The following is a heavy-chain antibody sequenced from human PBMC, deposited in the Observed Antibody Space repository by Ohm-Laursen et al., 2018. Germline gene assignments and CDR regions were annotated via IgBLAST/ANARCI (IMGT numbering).Heavy chain of an antibody. Sequence: SLRLSCSASGFIFGDYSMTWIRQAPGKGLEWISYISSGSVTIHYADSVRGRFTISRGNAKDSLFLQMNSLRAEDTAVYYCARDSSGSGGDSDYWGQGTRVTVSS. J-gene: IGHJ4*02. CDR1: GFIFGDYS. V-gene: IGHV3-11*01. CDR2: ISSGSVTI. CDR3: ARDSSGSGGDSDY. D-gene: IGHD3-10*01.